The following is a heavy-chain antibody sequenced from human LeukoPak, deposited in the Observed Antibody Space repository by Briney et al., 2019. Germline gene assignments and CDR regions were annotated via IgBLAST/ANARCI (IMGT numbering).Heavy chain of an antibody. V-gene: IGHV4-34*01. CDR1: GGSFSGYY. Sequence: SETLSLTCAVYGGSFSGYYWSWIRQPPGKGLEWIGEINHSGSTNYNPSLKSRVTISVDTSKNQFSLKLSSVTAANTAVYYCARGTRTFDPWGQGTLVTVSS. CDR2: INHSGST. CDR3: ARGTRTFDP. D-gene: IGHD2-2*01. J-gene: IGHJ5*02.